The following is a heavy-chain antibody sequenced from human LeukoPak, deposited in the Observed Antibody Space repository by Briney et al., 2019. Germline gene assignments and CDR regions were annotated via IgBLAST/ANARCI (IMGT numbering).Heavy chain of an antibody. Sequence: KPGGSLRLSXAASGFTFSSYSMNWVRQAPGKGLEWVSSISSSSSYIYYADSVKGRFTISRDNAKKSLYLQMNSLRAEDTAVYYCASGAYCGGDCYSGDAFDIWGQGTMVTVSS. V-gene: IGHV3-21*01. CDR3: ASGAYCGGDCYSGDAFDI. CDR1: GFTFSSYS. J-gene: IGHJ3*02. CDR2: ISSSSSYI. D-gene: IGHD2-21*01.